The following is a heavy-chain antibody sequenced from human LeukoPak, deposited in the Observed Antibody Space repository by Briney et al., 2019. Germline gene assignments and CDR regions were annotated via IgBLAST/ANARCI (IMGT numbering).Heavy chain of an antibody. CDR3: ARAGSGSGWYFDY. CDR2: ISPYKGNT. CDR1: GYDFTSVG. J-gene: IGHJ4*02. V-gene: IGHV1-18*01. D-gene: IGHD6-19*01. Sequence: ASVKVSCKASGYDFTSVGITWVRRAPGRGLEWMGWISPYKGNTRYAQKFQGRVAMTTDTSTTTAYMELRGLRFNDTAVYHCARAGSGSGWYFDYWGQGTLVTVSS.